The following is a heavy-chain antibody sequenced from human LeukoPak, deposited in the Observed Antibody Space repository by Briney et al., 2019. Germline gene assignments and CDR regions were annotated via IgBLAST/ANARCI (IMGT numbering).Heavy chain of an antibody. CDR3: ARGRSGRKYNWFDP. D-gene: IGHD2-15*01. CDR2: IIPIFGTA. V-gene: IGHV1-69*05. Sequence: SVKVSCKASGGTFSSYAISWVRQAPGQGLEWMGGIIPIFGTANYAQKFQGRVTITRNTSISTAYMELSSLRSEDTAVYYCARGRSGRKYNWFDPWGQGTLVTVSS. CDR1: GGTFSSYA. J-gene: IGHJ5*02.